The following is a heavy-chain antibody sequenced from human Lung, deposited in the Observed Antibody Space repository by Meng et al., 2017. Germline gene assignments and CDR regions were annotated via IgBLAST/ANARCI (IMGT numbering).Heavy chain of an antibody. CDR1: GYNYPDYY. V-gene: IGHV1-2*06. CDR3: ARDEDISAAGKLFGDY. CDR2: INPQSGDT. Sequence: VPLVQSGADVKQPGASVKLSCKPSGYNYPDYYIRWVRRAPGQGLEWMGRINPQSGDTHYAQKFQARVTMTGDTSISTAYMELSGLRSDDTAMYYCARDEDISAAGKLFGDYWGQGTLVTVSS. J-gene: IGHJ4*02. D-gene: IGHD6-25*01.